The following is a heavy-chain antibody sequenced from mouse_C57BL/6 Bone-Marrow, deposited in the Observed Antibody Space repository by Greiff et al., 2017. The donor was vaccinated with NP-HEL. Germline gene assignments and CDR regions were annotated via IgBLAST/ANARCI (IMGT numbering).Heavy chain of an antibody. Sequence: EVQRVESGGGLVKPGGSLKLSCAASGFTFSSYAMSWVRQTPEKRLEWVATISDGGSYTYYPDNVKGRFTISRDNAKNNLYLQMSHLKSEDTAMYYCARDVPSWAGAYWGQGTLVTVSA. J-gene: IGHJ3*01. CDR1: GFTFSSYA. CDR2: ISDGGSYT. CDR3: ARDVPSWAGAY. V-gene: IGHV5-4*01. D-gene: IGHD4-1*01.